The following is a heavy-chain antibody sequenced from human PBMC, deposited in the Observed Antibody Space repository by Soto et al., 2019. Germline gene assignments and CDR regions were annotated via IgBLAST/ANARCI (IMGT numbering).Heavy chain of an antibody. V-gene: IGHV2-5*01. CDR2: IYWNDDK. J-gene: IGHJ4*02. CDR1: RFSLSTSGVG. CDR3: ARSTYGGFDY. D-gene: IGHD4-17*01. Sequence: QITLKESGPTLVKPTQTLTLTCTFSRFSLSTSGVGVGWIRQPPGKALEWLAHIYWNDDKRYSPSLKSRLTITKDSSKNEVVLTMTNMDPVDTATYYCARSTYGGFDYWGQGTLVNVSS.